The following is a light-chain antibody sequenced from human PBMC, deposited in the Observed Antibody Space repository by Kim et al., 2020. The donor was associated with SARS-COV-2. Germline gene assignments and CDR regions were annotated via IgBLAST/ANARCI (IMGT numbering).Light chain of an antibody. V-gene: IGLV6-57*02. Sequence: KTVTIALTGSSGSIASNYVQWYQHRPGSAPTTVIYGHNQRPSVVPDRFSCSIDSSSNSASLTISGLTTEDEADYYCQSYDSTTLWVFGGGTQLTVL. J-gene: IGLJ3*02. CDR3: QSYDSTTLWV. CDR2: GHN. CDR1: SGSIASNY.